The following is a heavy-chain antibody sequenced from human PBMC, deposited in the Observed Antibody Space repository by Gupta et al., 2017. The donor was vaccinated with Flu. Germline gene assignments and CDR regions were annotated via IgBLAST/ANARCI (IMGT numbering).Heavy chain of an antibody. CDR3: AKGRSAGNYYYYYMDV. D-gene: IGHD3-10*01. J-gene: IGHJ6*03. Sequence: AMTWVRQAPGKGLEWVSAISASGDSTYYADSVRGRFTISRDNSKNTLYLQMNSLRADDTAVYYCAKGRSAGNYYYYYMDVWGKGTPVTVSS. V-gene: IGHV3-23*01. CDR2: ISASGDST. CDR1: A.